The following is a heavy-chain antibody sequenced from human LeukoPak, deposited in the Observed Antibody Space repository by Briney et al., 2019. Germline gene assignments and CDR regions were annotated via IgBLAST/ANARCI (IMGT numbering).Heavy chain of an antibody. CDR2: INHSGST. D-gene: IGHD2-15*01. CDR3: ARGRSVCSGGSCYSAEYFQH. CDR1: GGSFSGYY. J-gene: IGHJ1*01. V-gene: IGHV4-34*01. Sequence: SETLCLTCAVYGGSFSGYYWSWIRQPPGKGLEWIGEINHSGSTNYNPSLKSRVTISVDTSKNQFSLKLSSVTAADTAVYYCARGRSVCSGGSCYSAEYFQHWGQGTLVTVSS.